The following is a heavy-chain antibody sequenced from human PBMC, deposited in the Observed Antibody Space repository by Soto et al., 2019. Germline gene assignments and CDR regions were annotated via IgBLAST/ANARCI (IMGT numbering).Heavy chain of an antibody. V-gene: IGHV1-18*04. CDR1: GYTFTSYG. J-gene: IGHJ4*02. CDR3: ARDVPYYYDSSGYSRGDY. D-gene: IGHD3-22*01. Sequence: QVQLVQSGAEVKKPGASVKVSCKASGYTFTSYGISWVRQAPGQGLEWMGWLSAYNGNTNYAQKLQGRVTMTTDTSTSTAYMELRSLRSDDTAVYYRARDVPYYYDSSGYSRGDYWGQGTLVTVSS. CDR2: LSAYNGNT.